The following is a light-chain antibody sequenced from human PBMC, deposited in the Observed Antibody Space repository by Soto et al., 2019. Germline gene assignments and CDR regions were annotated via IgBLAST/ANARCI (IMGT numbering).Light chain of an antibody. CDR3: SSYTYTSTPWM. CDR1: TSDIGRFNY. V-gene: IGLV2-11*01. Sequence: QSALTQPRSVSGSPGQSVTISCTATTSDIGRFNYFSWYQQHPGKAPKLMIYDVIQRPSGVPDRFSGSKSGNTASLTISGLQADDEADYHCSSYTYTSTPWMFAGGTKVTVL. J-gene: IGLJ3*02. CDR2: DVI.